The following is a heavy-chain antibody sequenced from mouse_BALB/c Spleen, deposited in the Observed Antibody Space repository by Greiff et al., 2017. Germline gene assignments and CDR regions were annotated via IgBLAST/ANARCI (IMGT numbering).Heavy chain of an antibody. CDR3: ARGLLRWYFDV. V-gene: IGHV2-9*02. CDR1: GFSLTSYG. D-gene: IGHD1-1*01. Sequence: QVQLQQSGPGLVAPSQSLSITCTVSGFSLTSYGVHWVRQPPGKGLEWLGVIWAGGSTNYNSALMSRLSISKDNSKSQVFLKMNSLQTDDTAKYYCARGLLRWYFDVWGAGTTVTVSS. CDR2: IWAGGST. J-gene: IGHJ1*01.